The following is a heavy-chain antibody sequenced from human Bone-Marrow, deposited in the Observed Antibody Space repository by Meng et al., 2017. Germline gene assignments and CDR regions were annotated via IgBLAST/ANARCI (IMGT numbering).Heavy chain of an antibody. D-gene: IGHD3-9*01. Sequence: GESLKISCAASGFTFSTYAMTWVRQAPGKGLEWVSVIGGTGRSTYVADSVRGRFTISRDNSKNSLYLQMNSLRAEDTAVYYCAKDRPGYYDILTGYDHDAFDIWGQGTMVTVSS. CDR3: AKDRPGYYDILTGYDHDAFDI. J-gene: IGHJ3*02. CDR1: GFTFSTYA. CDR2: IGGTGRST. V-gene: IGHV3-23*01.